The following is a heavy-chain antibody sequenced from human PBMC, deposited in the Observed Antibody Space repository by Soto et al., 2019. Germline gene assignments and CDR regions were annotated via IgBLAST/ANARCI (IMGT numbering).Heavy chain of an antibody. CDR2: MHPYGGST. CDR1: GFTFTSFY. CDR3: AILYYYDSGDYYSDYQYYGMDV. D-gene: IGHD3-22*01. V-gene: IGHV1-46*01. J-gene: IGHJ6*02. Sequence: ASVKVSCKASGFTFTSFYMHWVRQAPGQGPEWMGIMHPYGGSTGYAQKFQGRVTLTRDTSTRTDYMELSSLRSDDTAVYYCAILYYYDSGDYYSDYQYYGMDVWGQGTTVTVSS.